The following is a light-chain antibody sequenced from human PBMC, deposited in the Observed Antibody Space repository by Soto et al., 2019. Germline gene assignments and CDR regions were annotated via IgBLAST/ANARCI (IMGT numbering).Light chain of an antibody. Sequence: EVVLTQSPGTLSLSPGERATLSCRASQSVAANYLAWYQQKRGQAPRLLIYGASSRATGIPDRFSGSGSGTDFTLTISRLEPEDFSVYYCQQRSNWPPEFTFGPGTKVDIK. CDR1: QSVAANY. CDR3: QQRSNWPPEFT. J-gene: IGKJ3*01. V-gene: IGKV3D-20*02. CDR2: GAS.